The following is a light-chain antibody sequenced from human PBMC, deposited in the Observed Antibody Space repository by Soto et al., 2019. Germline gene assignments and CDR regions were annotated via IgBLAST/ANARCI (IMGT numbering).Light chain of an antibody. J-gene: IGLJ1*01. V-gene: IGLV2-8*01. CDR3: SSYAGSSNV. CDR1: ISDVGGYNY. Sequence: QSVLTQPPSSSGSPGRSVAISCTGTISDVGGYNYVSWYQQHPGKAPKLMIYEVNKRPSGVLDRFSGSKSGNTASLTVSGLQAEDEADYYCSSYAGSSNVFGTGTKVTVL. CDR2: EVN.